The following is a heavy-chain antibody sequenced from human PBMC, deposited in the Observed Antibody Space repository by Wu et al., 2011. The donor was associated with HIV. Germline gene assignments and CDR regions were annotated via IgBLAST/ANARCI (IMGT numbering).Heavy chain of an antibody. D-gene: IGHD2-21*01. CDR1: GGTFNSYG. CDR2: IIPMFGTA. Sequence: VQLVQSGREVKKPGSSVKVSCKASGGTFNSYGISWVRQAPGQGLEWMGGIIPMFGTAKYAQKFQGRVTITADKSTSTAYMELSSLRSEDTAVYYCARDFGGDEDSWGQGTLVTVSS. V-gene: IGHV1-69*14. J-gene: IGHJ4*02. CDR3: ARDFGGDEDS.